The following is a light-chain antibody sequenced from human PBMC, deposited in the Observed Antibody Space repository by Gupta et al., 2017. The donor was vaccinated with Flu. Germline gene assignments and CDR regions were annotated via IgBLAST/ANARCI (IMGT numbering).Light chain of an antibody. V-gene: IGKV2-24*01. CDR3: MQAKQHPPYT. CDR1: QSLVHRDGNTY. Sequence: DIVLTHTPLSSPVTLGQPASISCRSSQSLVHRDGNTYLSWLHQRPGQPPRLLIYKTSYRFSGVQDRFSGGGAGTYFTLRISRGEAEDVGFYYCMQAKQHPPYTFGQGTKLEI. CDR2: KTS. J-gene: IGKJ2*01.